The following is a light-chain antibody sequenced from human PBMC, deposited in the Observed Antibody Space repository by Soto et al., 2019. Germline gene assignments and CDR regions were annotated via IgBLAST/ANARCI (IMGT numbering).Light chain of an antibody. V-gene: IGKV1-8*01. CDR2: AAS. CDR1: QGISSY. Sequence: IRRTQTQYSLSASTGDRVTITCRASQGISSYLAWYQQKPGKAPKLLIYAASTLQSGVPSRFSGSGSGTDFTLTISCLQSEDFATYYCQQYYSYPRTFGQGTIVDTK. CDR3: QQYYSYPRT. J-gene: IGKJ1*01.